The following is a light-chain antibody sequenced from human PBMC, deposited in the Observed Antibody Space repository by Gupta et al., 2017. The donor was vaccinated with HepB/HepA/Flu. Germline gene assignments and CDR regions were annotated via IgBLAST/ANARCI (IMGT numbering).Light chain of an antibody. CDR3: QTGGAGTVV. CDR1: SGHSDYA. V-gene: IGLV4-69*01. J-gene: IGLJ2*01. CDR2: IVSDGNY. Sequence: QLVLTQSPSASASLGASVKLTCTLSSGHSDYAIAWPQQQPEQGPRYMMRIVSDGNYNNGSGSRDRFSCSRSGADRHPTIARVQADDEDDYDWQTGGAGTVVFGGGTKLTVL.